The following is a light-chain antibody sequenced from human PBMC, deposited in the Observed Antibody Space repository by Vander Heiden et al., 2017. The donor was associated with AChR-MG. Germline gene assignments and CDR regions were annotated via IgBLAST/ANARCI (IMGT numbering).Light chain of an antibody. V-gene: IGKV3-11*01. Sequence: EIVLTQSPATLSLSPGERATLSCRASQSVSRYLAWYQQKPGQAPRLLIYDASNRATGIPARFSGSGSGTDFTLTISSLEPEDFAVYYCQQRVNWPYTFGQRTRLEIK. CDR2: DAS. CDR1: QSVSRY. CDR3: QQRVNWPYT. J-gene: IGKJ5*01.